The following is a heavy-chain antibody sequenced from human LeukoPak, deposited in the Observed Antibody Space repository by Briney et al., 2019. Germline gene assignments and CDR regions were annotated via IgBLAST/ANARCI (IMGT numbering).Heavy chain of an antibody. Sequence: ASVKVSCKASGYTFTGYYMHWVRQAPGQGLEWMGWINPNSGGTNYAQKFQGWVTMTRDTSISTAYMELSRLRSDDTAVYYCARDAGYSSGWYSFWGQGTLVTVSS. CDR3: ARDAGYSSGWYSF. D-gene: IGHD6-19*01. CDR1: GYTFTGYY. V-gene: IGHV1-2*04. J-gene: IGHJ4*02. CDR2: INPNSGGT.